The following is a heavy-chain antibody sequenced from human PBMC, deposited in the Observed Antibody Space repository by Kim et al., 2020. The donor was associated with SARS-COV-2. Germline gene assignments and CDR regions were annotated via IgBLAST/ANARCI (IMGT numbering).Heavy chain of an antibody. CDR3: ARDRCSGWYGNYYYYTDV. Sequence: ASVKVSCKASGYTFTSYTMHWVRQAPGQRLEWMGWINAGNGNTKYSQNFQDRVTITRDTSASTAYMELSSLRPEDTAVYYCARDRCSGWYGNYYYYTDVWGKGTTVTVSS. J-gene: IGHJ6*03. D-gene: IGHD6-19*01. CDR2: INAGNGNT. CDR1: GYTFTSYT. V-gene: IGHV1-3*01.